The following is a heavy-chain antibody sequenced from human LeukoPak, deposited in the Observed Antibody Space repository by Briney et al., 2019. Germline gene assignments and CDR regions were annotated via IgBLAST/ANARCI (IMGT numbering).Heavy chain of an antibody. V-gene: IGHV1-46*01. J-gene: IGHJ6*02. CDR1: GYTFTSYY. Sequence: ASVKVSCRASGYTFTSYYMHWVRQAPGQGLEWMGIINPSGGSTSYAQKFQGRVTMTRDTSTSTVYVELSSLRSEDTAVYYCARACEYCGAPKGLYYYYGMDVWGQGTTVTVSS. D-gene: IGHD2-21*01. CDR3: ARACEYCGAPKGLYYYYGMDV. CDR2: INPSGGST.